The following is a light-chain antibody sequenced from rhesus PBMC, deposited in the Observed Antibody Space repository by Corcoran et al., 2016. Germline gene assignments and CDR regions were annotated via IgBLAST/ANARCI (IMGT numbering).Light chain of an antibody. Sequence: DIQMTQSPSSLSASVGDTVTITCRASQGISSYLAWYQQKPGKAPKPLIYYASNLESGVPSRFSGSGSGTEFTLTISSLQPEDFATYYCQQYNSAPLTFVPGTKLDIK. CDR1: QGISSY. V-gene: IGKV1-37*01. CDR3: QQYNSAPLT. CDR2: YAS. J-gene: IGKJ3*01.